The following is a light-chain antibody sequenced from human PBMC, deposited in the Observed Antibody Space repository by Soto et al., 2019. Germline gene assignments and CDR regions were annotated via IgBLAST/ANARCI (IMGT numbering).Light chain of an antibody. Sequence: EVVLTQSPDNLSLSPGERATLSCRASQSVSAGRLAWYQQKPGQAPRLLIYSASSRTTGIPDRFSGSGSGTDFTLTISRLEPEDFAVYYCQQYGNSPSAFGQGTKVEIK. V-gene: IGKV3-20*01. CDR3: QQYGNSPSA. CDR2: SAS. J-gene: IGKJ1*01. CDR1: QSVSAGR.